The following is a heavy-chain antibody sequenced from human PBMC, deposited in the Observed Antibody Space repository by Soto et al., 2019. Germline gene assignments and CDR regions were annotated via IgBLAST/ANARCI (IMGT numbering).Heavy chain of an antibody. Sequence: QVQLQESGPGLVKPSETLTLTCTVSGGSISSYYLSWIRQPPGKGLEWIGRIYTSRSSNYNPSLKSRVTMSGDTSKNQFSLKLIDVTAADTAVYYCARVDHYYDSGWYFDLWGRGTLVTVSS. CDR2: IYTSRSS. CDR3: ARVDHYYDSGWYFDL. V-gene: IGHV4-4*07. J-gene: IGHJ2*01. CDR1: GGSISSYY. D-gene: IGHD3-22*01.